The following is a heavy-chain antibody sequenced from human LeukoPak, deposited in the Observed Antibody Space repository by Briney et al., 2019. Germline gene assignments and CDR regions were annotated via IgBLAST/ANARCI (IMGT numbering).Heavy chain of an antibody. CDR3: ARDPTTGVPDCFDY. D-gene: IGHD3-10*01. V-gene: IGHV3-30*04. Sequence: GGSLRLSCVASGFTFSRHTMHWVRQAPGKVLEWVAVISYDAKVKFYADSVKGRFTISRDNSDNTLYLQMDSLGADDTALYYCARDPTTGVPDCFDYWGQGTLVTVSS. CDR1: GFTFSRHT. CDR2: ISYDAKVK. J-gene: IGHJ4*02.